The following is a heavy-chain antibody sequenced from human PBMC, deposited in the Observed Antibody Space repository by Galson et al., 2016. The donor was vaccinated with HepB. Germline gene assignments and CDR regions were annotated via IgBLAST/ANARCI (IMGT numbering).Heavy chain of an antibody. CDR3: ARHVSHTPGPIVIKTTGRFDF. D-gene: IGHD4-17*01. CDR2: IYYGGNT. V-gene: IGHV4-39*01. CDR1: GGSINSLSHY. Sequence: SETLSLTCTVSGGSINSLSHYWGWIRQAPGKGLEWIGNIYYGGNTYYNPSLKSRVTMSVDTSKNQFSLTLNSVTAADTALYYCARHVSHTPGPIVIKTTGRFDFWGQGTLVAVSS. J-gene: IGHJ4*02.